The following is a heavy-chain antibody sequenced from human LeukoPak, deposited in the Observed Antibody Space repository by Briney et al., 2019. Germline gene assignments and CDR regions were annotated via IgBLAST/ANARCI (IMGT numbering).Heavy chain of an antibody. V-gene: IGHV1-2*06. D-gene: IGHD3-3*01. CDR1: GYTFTGYY. J-gene: IGHJ6*02. CDR2: INPNSGGA. CDR3: ARDQITIFGVARDMDV. Sequence: ASVKVSCKASGYTFTGYYMHWVRQAPGQGLEWMGRINPNSGGANYAQKFQGRVTMTRDTSISTAYMELSRLRSDDTAAYYCARDQITIFGVARDMDVWGQGTTVTVSS.